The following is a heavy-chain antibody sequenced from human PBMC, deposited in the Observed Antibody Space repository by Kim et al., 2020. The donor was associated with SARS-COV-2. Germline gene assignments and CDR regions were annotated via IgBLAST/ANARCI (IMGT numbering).Heavy chain of an antibody. Sequence: RTYSADAVEGRFTISRDNSKHMIYLQMNSLSADDTAVYYCARVWELAFDHWGQGSLVTVSS. CDR3: ARVWELAFDH. J-gene: IGHJ4*02. D-gene: IGHD1-26*01. V-gene: IGHV3-53*01. CDR2: RT.